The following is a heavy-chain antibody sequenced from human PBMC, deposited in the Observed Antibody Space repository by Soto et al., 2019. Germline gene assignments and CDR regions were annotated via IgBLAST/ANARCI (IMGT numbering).Heavy chain of an antibody. CDR2: TYYRSKWYY. CDR1: GDSVPSNSAG. V-gene: IGHV6-1*01. D-gene: IGHD1-26*01. J-gene: IGHJ4*01. CDR3: ARGEQYSGRIFDY. Sequence: SQTLSLTCAITGDSVPSNSAGWSWVRQSPSRGLEWLGRTYYRSKWYYEYAVSVRGRITINPDTSKNQCSLQLNSVTPEDTDVYFCARGEQYSGRIFDYWGQGTLVTVSS.